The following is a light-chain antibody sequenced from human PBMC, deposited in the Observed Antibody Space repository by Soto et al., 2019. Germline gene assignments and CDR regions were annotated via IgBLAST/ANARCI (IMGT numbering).Light chain of an antibody. CDR2: EVI. J-gene: IGLJ2*01. CDR1: SSDVGGYKY. Sequence: QSALTQPASMSGSPGQSITISCTGTSSDVGGYKYVSWFQQHPGKAPKLMIYEVINRPSGVSNRFSGSKSGNTASLTISGLQAEDKADYYCISYTTSSTVVFGGGTKVTVL. V-gene: IGLV2-14*01. CDR3: ISYTTSSTVV.